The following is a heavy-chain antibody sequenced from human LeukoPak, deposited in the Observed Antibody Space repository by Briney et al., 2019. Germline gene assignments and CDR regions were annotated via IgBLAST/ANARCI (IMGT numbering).Heavy chain of an antibody. D-gene: IGHD4-17*01. CDR1: GGSISSSSYY. V-gene: IGHV4-39*07. J-gene: IGHJ4*02. Sequence: PSETLSLTCTVSGGSISSSSYYWGWIRQPPGKGLEWIGSIYYSGSTYYNPSLKSRVTISVDTSKNQFSLKLSSVTAADTAVYYCARATTVTTSDFDYWGQGTLVTVSS. CDR2: IYYSGST. CDR3: ARATTVTTSDFDY.